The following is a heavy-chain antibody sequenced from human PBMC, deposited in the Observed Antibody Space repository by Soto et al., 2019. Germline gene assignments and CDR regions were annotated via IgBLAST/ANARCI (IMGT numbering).Heavy chain of an antibody. V-gene: IGHV4-61*01. J-gene: IGHJ4*02. CDR3: ARVGGVAARTFDY. Sequence: SETLSLTCSVSGGSVSNKTYYWSWIRQPPGKRLEWIGSIYYSGSTDYNPSLKGRVTISVDTSKNQFSLKLRSVTAADTAVYYCARVGGVAARTFDYWGQGTLVTVSS. CDR2: IYYSGST. CDR1: GGSVSNKTYY. D-gene: IGHD6-6*01.